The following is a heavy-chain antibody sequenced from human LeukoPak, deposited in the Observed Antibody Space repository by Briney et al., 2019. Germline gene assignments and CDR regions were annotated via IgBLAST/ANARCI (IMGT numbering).Heavy chain of an antibody. CDR1: GFTFSGYA. J-gene: IGHJ4*02. CDR3: AKLGVWDIVIGDYFDY. Sequence: GGSLRLSCAASGFTFSGYAMSWVRQAPGKGLEWVSAICGSGGSTYYADSVKGRFTISRDNSKNTLYLQMNSLRAEDTAVYYCAKLGVWDIVIGDYFDYWGQGTLVTVSS. V-gene: IGHV3-23*01. CDR2: ICGSGGST. D-gene: IGHD2-15*01.